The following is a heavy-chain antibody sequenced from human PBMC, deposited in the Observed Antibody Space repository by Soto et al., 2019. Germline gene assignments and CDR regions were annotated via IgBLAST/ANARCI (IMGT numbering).Heavy chain of an antibody. CDR3: AHSSSYYDFWSGPKSGGWFDP. CDR2: IYWDDDK. V-gene: IGHV2-5*02. Sequence: SGPTLVNPTQPLTLTCTFSGFSLSTSGVGVGWIRQPPRKALEWLALIYWDDDKRYSPSLKSRLTINKDTSKNQVVLTKTNMDPVDTATYYCAHSSSYYDFWSGPKSGGWFDPWGQ. CDR1: GFSLSTSGVG. D-gene: IGHD3-3*01. J-gene: IGHJ5*02.